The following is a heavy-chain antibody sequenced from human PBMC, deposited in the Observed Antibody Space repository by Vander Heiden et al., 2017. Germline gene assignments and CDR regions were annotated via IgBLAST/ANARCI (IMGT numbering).Heavy chain of an antibody. D-gene: IGHD2-2*01. CDR2: INHSGST. J-gene: IGHJ6*02. CDR1: GWSFSGSY. V-gene: IGHV4-34*01. Sequence: QVQLQQWGAGLLKSSETLSIPCAVYGWSFSGSYGSWTRQPPGKGLEWIGEINHSGSTNYNPSIRSRVTISVDTSKNQFSLKLSSVTAADTAVYYCARVGYQLLWSLYYYGMDVWGQGTTVTVSS. CDR3: ARVGYQLLWSLYYYGMDV.